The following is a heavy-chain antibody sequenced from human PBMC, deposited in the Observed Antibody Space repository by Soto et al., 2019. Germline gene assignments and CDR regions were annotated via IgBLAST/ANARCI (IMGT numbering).Heavy chain of an antibody. D-gene: IGHD2-2*01. CDR2: INAGNGNT. J-gene: IGHJ6*02. V-gene: IGHV1-3*01. CDR1: GYTFTSYA. Sequence: GASVKVSCKASGYTFTSYAMHWVRQAPGQRLEWMGWINAGNGNTKYSQKFQGRVTITRDTSASTAYMELSSLRSEDTAVYYCARGHCTSTNCRRQYYGMDVWGRGTTVTVSS. CDR3: ARGHCTSTNCRRQYYGMDV.